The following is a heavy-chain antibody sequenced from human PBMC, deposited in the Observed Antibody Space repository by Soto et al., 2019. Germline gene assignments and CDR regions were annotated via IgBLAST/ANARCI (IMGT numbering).Heavy chain of an antibody. V-gene: IGHV3-48*01. J-gene: IGHJ4*02. D-gene: IGHD5-12*01. Sequence: EVQLVESGGGLVQPGGSLRLSCAASGFTFSRYAMNWVRQAPGKGLEWIAYINHSSDTIYYADSVKGRFTISRDNANNLLSLQMNSLRAEETAVYYCARDRGYTGYDLAYWGQGTLVTVSS. CDR3: ARDRGYTGYDLAY. CDR1: GFTFSRYA. CDR2: INHSSDTI.